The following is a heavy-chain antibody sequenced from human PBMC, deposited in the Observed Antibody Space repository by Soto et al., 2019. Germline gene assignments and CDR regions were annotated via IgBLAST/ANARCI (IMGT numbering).Heavy chain of an antibody. CDR1: GFTFSDYY. J-gene: IGHJ4*02. D-gene: IGHD4-4*01. Sequence: GGPLRLSCAASGFTFSDYYMSWIRQAPGKGLEWVSYISSSGSTIYYADSVKGRFTISRDNAKNSLYLQMNSLRAEDTAVYYCARDRIGNYPRPQYYFDYWGQGTLVTVSS. CDR3: ARDRIGNYPRPQYYFDY. CDR2: ISSSGSTI. V-gene: IGHV3-11*01.